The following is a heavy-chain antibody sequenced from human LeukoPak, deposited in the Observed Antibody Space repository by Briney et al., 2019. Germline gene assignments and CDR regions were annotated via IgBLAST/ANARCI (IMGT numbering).Heavy chain of an antibody. CDR2: ISSSSSTI. CDR3: ARDLYGSGSYYSGLIGY. D-gene: IGHD3-10*01. V-gene: IGHV3-48*01. Sequence: GGPLRLSCAASGFTFSSYSMNWVRQAPGKGLEWVSYISSSSSTIYYADSVKGRFTISRDNAKNSLYLQMNSLRAEDTAVYYCARDLYGSGSYYSGLIGYWGQGTLVTVSS. CDR1: GFTFSSYS. J-gene: IGHJ4*02.